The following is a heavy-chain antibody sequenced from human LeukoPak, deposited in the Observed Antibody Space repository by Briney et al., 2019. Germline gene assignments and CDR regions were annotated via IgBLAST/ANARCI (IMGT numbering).Heavy chain of an antibody. Sequence: GGSLRLSCAASGFTFSSYSMNWVRQAPGKGLDWVSSISSSSSYIYYADSVKGRFPISRDNAKNSLYLQMNSLRAEDTAVYYCARAASYDFWSGYDAFDIWGQGTMVTVSS. J-gene: IGHJ3*02. CDR3: ARAASYDFWSGYDAFDI. CDR2: ISSSSSYI. V-gene: IGHV3-21*01. D-gene: IGHD3-3*01. CDR1: GFTFSSYS.